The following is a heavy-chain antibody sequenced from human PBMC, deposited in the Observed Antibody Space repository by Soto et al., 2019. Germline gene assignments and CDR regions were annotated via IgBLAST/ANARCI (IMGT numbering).Heavy chain of an antibody. CDR1: GYTFTSYG. CDR3: ARSWAYCTSITCLFDAF. J-gene: IGHJ4*02. V-gene: IGHV1-18*01. Sequence: QAQLVQSGAEVKKPGASVKVSCRASGYTFTSYGYAWVRQAPGQGLEWMGWISAYNGDTNYAQKSLDRVTLHTDTSTTTVYMELRNLGSDDTAIYDCARSWAYCTSITCLFDAFWGLGTLVTVSS. D-gene: IGHD3-3*01. CDR2: ISAYNGDT.